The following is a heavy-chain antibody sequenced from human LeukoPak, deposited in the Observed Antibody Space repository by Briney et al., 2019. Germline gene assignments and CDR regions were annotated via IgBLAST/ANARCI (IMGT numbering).Heavy chain of an antibody. Sequence: SETLSLTCAVYGGSFSGYYWSWIRQPPGKGLEWSGEITHSGSTNYNPSLKSRVTISVDTSKNQFSLKLSSVTAADTAVYYCARFGRLSGDYWGQGTLVTVSS. CDR1: GGSFSGYY. D-gene: IGHD3-10*01. V-gene: IGHV4-34*01. CDR3: ARFGRLSGDY. CDR2: ITHSGST. J-gene: IGHJ4*02.